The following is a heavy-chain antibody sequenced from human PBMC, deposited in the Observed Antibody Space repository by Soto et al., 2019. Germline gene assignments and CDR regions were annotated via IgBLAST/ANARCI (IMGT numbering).Heavy chain of an antibody. CDR3: TRYPMIVAS. D-gene: IGHD3-22*01. V-gene: IGHV3-73*01. J-gene: IGHJ5*02. CDR2: IRSKANSYAT. Sequence: PWGSLRLSCAASGLTFSGSAIHWYCQASGKGLEWAGRIRSKANSYATAYAASVKGRFTISRDDSKNTAYLQMNSLKTEDTAVYYCTRYPMIVASWGQGTRVTV. CDR1: GLTFSGSA.